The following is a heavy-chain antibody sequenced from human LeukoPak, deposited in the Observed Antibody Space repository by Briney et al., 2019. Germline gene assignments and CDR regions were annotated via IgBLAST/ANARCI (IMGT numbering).Heavy chain of an antibody. CDR2: ISSSSSTI. CDR1: GFTFSSYS. J-gene: IGHJ4*02. V-gene: IGHV3-48*01. CDR3: ARGLLGTWYYFDY. Sequence: GGSLRLSCAASGFTFSSYSMNWVRQAPGKGLEWVSYISSSSSTIYYADSVKGRFTVSRDNSKNMLYLQMNNLRAEDAAVYYCARGLLGTWYYFDYWGQGTLVTVSS. D-gene: IGHD1-14*01.